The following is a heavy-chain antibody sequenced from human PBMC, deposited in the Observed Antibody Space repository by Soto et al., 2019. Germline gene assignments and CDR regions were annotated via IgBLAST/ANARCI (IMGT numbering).Heavy chain of an antibody. CDR3: ARDRGYDAHDYYYNAMDV. Sequence: GGSLRLSCISSGFTFRTYTMNWVRQAPGKGLEWVSGIRGFSPYTFYAESVKGRFTISRDNAKNSVFLQMDSLRAEDTAVYYCARDRGYDAHDYYYNAMDVWGQGTTVTVSS. V-gene: IGHV3-21*01. CDR1: GFTFRTYT. J-gene: IGHJ6*02. CDR2: IRGFSPYT. D-gene: IGHD3-10*01.